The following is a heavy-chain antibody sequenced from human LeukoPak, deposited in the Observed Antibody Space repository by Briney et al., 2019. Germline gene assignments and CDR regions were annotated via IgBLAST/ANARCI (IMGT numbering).Heavy chain of an antibody. D-gene: IGHD3-22*01. J-gene: IGHJ4*02. V-gene: IGHV3-48*03. CDR3: ARDSVSDTSGYLFDY. Sequence: GGSLRLSCTASGFTFSSYEMNWVRQAPGKGLEWVSHISSSGTIIYYADSVKGRFTISRDNAKNSLYLQMNSLRAEDTGVYYCARDSVSDTSGYLFDYWGQGILVTVSS. CDR2: ISSSGTII. CDR1: GFTFSSYE.